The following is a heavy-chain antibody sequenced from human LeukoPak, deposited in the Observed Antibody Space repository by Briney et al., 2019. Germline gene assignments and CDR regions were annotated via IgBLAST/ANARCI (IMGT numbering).Heavy chain of an antibody. CDR1: GYTFTSYG. D-gene: IGHD5-24*01. J-gene: IGHJ5*02. Sequence: ASVKVSCKASGYTFTSYGISWVRQATGQGLEWMGWMNPNSGNTGYAQKFQGRVTMTRNTSISTAYMELSSLRSEDTAVYYCARGGPLRDGWIWFDPWGQGTLVTVSS. CDR3: ARGGPLRDGWIWFDP. CDR2: MNPNSGNT. V-gene: IGHV1-8*02.